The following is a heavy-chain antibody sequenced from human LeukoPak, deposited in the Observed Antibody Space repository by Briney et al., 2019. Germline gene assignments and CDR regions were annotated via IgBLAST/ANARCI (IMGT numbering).Heavy chain of an antibody. J-gene: IGHJ4*02. CDR3: ARDGSGWYYFHY. CDR2: ISSSGSTI. CDR1: GFTFSSYE. Sequence: GGALRLSCAASGFTFSSYEMNWVRQAPGKGLEWVSYISSSGSTIYYADSVKGRFTISRDNAKNSLYLQMYSLRAEDTAVYYCARDGSGWYYFHYWGQGTLVTVSS. D-gene: IGHD6-19*01. V-gene: IGHV3-48*03.